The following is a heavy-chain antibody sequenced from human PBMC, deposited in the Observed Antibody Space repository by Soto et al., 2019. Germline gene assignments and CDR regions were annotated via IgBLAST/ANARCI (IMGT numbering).Heavy chain of an antibody. J-gene: IGHJ3*02. V-gene: IGHV3-15*01. CDR2: IKSKTDGGTT. CDR3: TTVGIHGDQADDAFDI. CDR1: GFTFSNAW. D-gene: IGHD4-17*01. Sequence: GGSLRLSCAASGFTFSNAWMSWVRQAPGKGLEWVGRIKSKTDGGTTDYAAPVKGRLTISRDDSKNTLYMQMNSLKTEDIAVYYCTTVGIHGDQADDAFDIWGQGTMVTVSS.